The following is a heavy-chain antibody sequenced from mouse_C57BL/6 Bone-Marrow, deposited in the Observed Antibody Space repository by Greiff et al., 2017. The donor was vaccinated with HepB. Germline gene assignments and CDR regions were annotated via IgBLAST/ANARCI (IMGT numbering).Heavy chain of an antibody. V-gene: IGHV5-17*01. CDR3: ARIVIHYAMDY. CDR1: GFTFSDYG. Sequence: VQLQQSGGGLVKPGGSLKLSCAASGFTFSDYGMHWVRQAPEKGLEWVAYISSGSSTIYYADTVKGRFTISRDNAKNTLFLQMTSLRSEDTAMYYCARIVIHYAMDYWGQGTSVTVSS. J-gene: IGHJ4*01. CDR2: ISSGSSTI. D-gene: IGHD1-2*01.